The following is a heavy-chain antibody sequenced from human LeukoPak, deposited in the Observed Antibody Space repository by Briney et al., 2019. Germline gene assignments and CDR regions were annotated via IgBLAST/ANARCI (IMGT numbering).Heavy chain of an antibody. V-gene: IGHV1-69*13. CDR2: IIPIFGTA. Sequence: SVKVSCKASGGTFSSYAISWVRQAPGQGLEWMGGIIPIFGTANYAQKFQGRVTITADESTSTAYMELSSLRSEDTAVYYCARLPAALRGYYYGMDVWGQGTTVTVSS. J-gene: IGHJ6*02. CDR3: ARLPAALRGYYYGMDV. D-gene: IGHD2-2*01. CDR1: GGTFSSYA.